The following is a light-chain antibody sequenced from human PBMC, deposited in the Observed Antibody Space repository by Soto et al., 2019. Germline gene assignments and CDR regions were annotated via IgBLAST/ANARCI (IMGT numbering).Light chain of an antibody. CDR2: DAS. Sequence: EIVLTQSPSTLSLSPGERATLSCRASQSVSSYLAWYQQKPGQAPRLLIYDASNRATGIPARFSGSGSGTDFTLTISSLEPEDFAVYYCHPRSHWLTFGQGTRLEIK. CDR3: HPRSHWLT. J-gene: IGKJ5*01. CDR1: QSVSSY. V-gene: IGKV3-11*01.